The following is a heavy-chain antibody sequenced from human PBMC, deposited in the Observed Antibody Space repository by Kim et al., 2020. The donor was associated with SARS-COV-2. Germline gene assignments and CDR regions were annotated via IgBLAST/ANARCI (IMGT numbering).Heavy chain of an antibody. CDR3: SRVEKDRYFDY. J-gene: IGHJ4*02. V-gene: IGHV5-51*01. Sequence: DTKYGPSFQGQVNISVDKSLNTTYLQWNRLKASDTAIYYCSRVEKDRYFDYWGQGTLVTVSS. D-gene: IGHD2-15*01. CDR2: DT.